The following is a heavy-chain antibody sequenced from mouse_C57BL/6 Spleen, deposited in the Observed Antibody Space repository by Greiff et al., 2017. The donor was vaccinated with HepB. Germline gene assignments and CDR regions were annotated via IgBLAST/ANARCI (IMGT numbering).Heavy chain of an antibody. D-gene: IGHD2-4*01. Sequence: ESGPGLVKPSQSLSLTCSVTGYSITSGYYWNWIRQFPGNKLEWMGYISYDGSNNYNPSLKNRISITRDTSKNQFFLKLNSVTTEDTATYYCARVYDYDGSDYWGQGTTLTVSS. J-gene: IGHJ2*01. CDR1: GYSITSGYY. CDR2: ISYDGSN. V-gene: IGHV3-6*01. CDR3: ARVYDYDGSDY.